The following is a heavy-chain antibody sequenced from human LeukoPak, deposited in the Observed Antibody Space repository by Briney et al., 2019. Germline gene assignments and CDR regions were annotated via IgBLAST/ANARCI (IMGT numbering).Heavy chain of an antibody. V-gene: IGHV4-59*01. J-gene: IGHJ2*01. CDR2: IYYSGST. CDR3: ARYRNIVGATFRFFDL. Sequence: SETLSLTCTVSGDSINSCYWSWIRQTPGKGLEWIGYIYYSGSTNYNPSLKSRVTISVDTSKNQFSLKLSSVTAADTAVYYCARYRNIVGATFRFFDLWGRGTLVTVSS. CDR1: GDSINSCY. D-gene: IGHD1-26*01.